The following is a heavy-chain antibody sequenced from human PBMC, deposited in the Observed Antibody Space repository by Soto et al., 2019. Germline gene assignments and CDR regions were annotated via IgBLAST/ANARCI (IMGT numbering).Heavy chain of an antibody. V-gene: IGHV1-2*02. Sequence: QVQLVQYGAEVKKPGASVKVSCKASGYTFTGYYMHWVRQAPGQGLEWMGWINPNSGGTNYAQKLKGRLTIARDKSVSKAYMELSRLRSDDTAVYYCARDDAPLWFGDYYYYGMDVWGQGTTVTVSS. D-gene: IGHD3-10*01. CDR2: INPNSGGT. CDR3: ARDDAPLWFGDYYYYGMDV. J-gene: IGHJ6*02. CDR1: GYTFTGYY.